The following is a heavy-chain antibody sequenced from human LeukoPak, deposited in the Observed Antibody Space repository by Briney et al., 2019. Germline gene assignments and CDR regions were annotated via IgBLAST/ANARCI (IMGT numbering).Heavy chain of an antibody. J-gene: IGHJ4*02. CDR3: ARERHDYGDFDY. CDR1: GYTFTGYY. D-gene: IGHD4-17*01. V-gene: IGHV1-2*02. CDR2: INPNSGGT. Sequence: ASVKVSCKASGYTFTGYYMHWVRQAPGQGLEWMGWINPNSGGTNYAQKFQGRVTMTRDTSISTAYMELSRLRSEDTAVYYCARERHDYGDFDYWGQGTLVTVSS.